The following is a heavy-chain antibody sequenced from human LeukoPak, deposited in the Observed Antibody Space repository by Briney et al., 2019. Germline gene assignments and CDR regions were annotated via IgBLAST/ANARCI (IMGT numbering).Heavy chain of an antibody. CDR2: IIPIFGTA. CDR1: GGTFSSYA. Sequence: SVKVSCKASGGTFSSYAISWVRQAPGQGLEWMGGIIPIFGTANYAQKFRGRVTITADKSTSTAYMELSSLRSEDTAVYYCARDHCSGGSCYSFFSAWGQGTLVTVSS. J-gene: IGHJ5*02. D-gene: IGHD2-15*01. V-gene: IGHV1-69*06. CDR3: ARDHCSGGSCYSFFSA.